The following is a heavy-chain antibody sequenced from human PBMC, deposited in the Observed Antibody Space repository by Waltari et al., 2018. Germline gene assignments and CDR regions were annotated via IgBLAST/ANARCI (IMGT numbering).Heavy chain of an antibody. J-gene: IGHJ4*02. Sequence: QVQLQESGPGLVKPSETLSLTCTVSGGSISSYYWSWIRQPPGKGLEWIGYIYYSGSTNYNPSLKIRVTISVDTSKNQFSLKLSSVTAADTAVYYCAKGGAGYCSGGSCYPPFDYWGQGTLVTVSS. CDR2: IYYSGST. CDR1: GGSISSYY. D-gene: IGHD2-15*01. CDR3: AKGGAGYCSGGSCYPPFDY. V-gene: IGHV4-59*01.